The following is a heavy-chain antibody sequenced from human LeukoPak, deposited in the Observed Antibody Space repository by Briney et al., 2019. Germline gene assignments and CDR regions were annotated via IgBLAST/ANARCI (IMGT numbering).Heavy chain of an antibody. V-gene: IGHV4-38-2*01. CDR1: GYSISSGYH. CDR2: IYHSGST. D-gene: IGHD4-17*01. J-gene: IGHJ4*02. Sequence: PSETLSLTCAVPGYSISSGYHWGWIRRPPGKGLEWIGSIYHSGSTYYNPSLKSRVTISVDTSKNQFSLKLSSVTAADTAVYYCARVKSTTYYFDYWGQGTLVIVSS. CDR3: ARVKSTTYYFDY.